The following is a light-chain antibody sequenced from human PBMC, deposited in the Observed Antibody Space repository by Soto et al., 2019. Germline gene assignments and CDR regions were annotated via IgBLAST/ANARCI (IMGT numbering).Light chain of an antibody. Sequence: EIVLTQSPGTLSLSPGESATLSCRANQVVSSSYLAWYQQKPGQAPRLLIYHASDRATGVPDRFSGSGSGTDFALTITRLEPEDFALFYGQQYGTFPFSFGQGTKLEIK. CDR1: QVVSSSY. CDR2: HAS. CDR3: QQYGTFPFS. J-gene: IGKJ2*01. V-gene: IGKV3-20*01.